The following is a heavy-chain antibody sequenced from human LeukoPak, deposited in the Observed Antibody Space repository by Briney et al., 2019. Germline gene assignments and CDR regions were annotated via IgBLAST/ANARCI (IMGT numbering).Heavy chain of an antibody. D-gene: IGHD2-21*01. J-gene: IGHJ4*02. V-gene: IGHV3-30*04. CDR1: GFTFSTYL. Sequence: GGSLRLSCAASGFTFSTYLMHWVRQAPGKGLEWVAVISNDGSNPYYADSVKGRFTISRDNAKNSLYLQMNSLRAEDTAVYYCARPAADCGGDCYWAFDYWGQGTLVTVSS. CDR3: ARPAADCGGDCYWAFDY. CDR2: ISNDGSNP.